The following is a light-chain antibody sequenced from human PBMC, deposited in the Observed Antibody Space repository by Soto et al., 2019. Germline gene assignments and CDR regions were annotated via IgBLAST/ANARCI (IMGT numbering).Light chain of an antibody. CDR3: QQYGSSPRIT. J-gene: IGKJ4*01. Sequence: EIVLTQSPGTLSLSPGERATLSCRASQSVSSSYLAWYQQKPGQAPRLLIYGASSRATGIPDRFSGSGSGTDFTLTISRLEPEDGAVYYCQQYGSSPRITFGGGTKVEIK. CDR2: GAS. V-gene: IGKV3-20*01. CDR1: QSVSSSY.